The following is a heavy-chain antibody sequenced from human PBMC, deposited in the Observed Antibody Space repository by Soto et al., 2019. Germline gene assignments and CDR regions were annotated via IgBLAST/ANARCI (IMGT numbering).Heavy chain of an antibody. CDR1: GGSISSYY. V-gene: IGHV4-59*08. Sequence: SETLSLTCTVSGGSISSYYWSWIRQPPGRGLEWIGYISYIGSTNYSPSLKSRVTISVDTSKNQFSLKLSSVTAADTALYYCARRDGYYGSGTYYYYMDVWGKGTTVTVSS. D-gene: IGHD3-10*01. CDR2: ISYIGST. J-gene: IGHJ6*03. CDR3: ARRDGYYGSGTYYYYMDV.